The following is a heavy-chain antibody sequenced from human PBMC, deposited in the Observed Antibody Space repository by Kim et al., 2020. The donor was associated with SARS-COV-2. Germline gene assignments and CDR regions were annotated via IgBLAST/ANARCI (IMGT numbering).Heavy chain of an antibody. V-gene: IGHV1-69*13. D-gene: IGHD2-2*01. CDR2: IIPIFGTA. CDR3: ARDLGCSSTSCDYYGMDV. J-gene: IGHJ6*02. Sequence: SVKVSCKASGGTFSSYAISWVRQAPGQGLEWMGGIIPIFGTANYAQKFQGRVTITADESTSTAYMELSSLRSEDTAVYYCARDLGCSSTSCDYYGMDVWGQGTTVTVSS. CDR1: GGTFSSYA.